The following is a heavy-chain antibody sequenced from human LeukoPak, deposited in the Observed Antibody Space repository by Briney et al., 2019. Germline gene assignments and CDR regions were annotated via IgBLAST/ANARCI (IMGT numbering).Heavy chain of an antibody. CDR2: IYYSGST. Sequence: SETLSLTCTVSGGSISSGDYYWSWIRQPPGKGLEWIGYIYYSGSTYYNPSLKSRVTISVDTSKNQFSLKLSSVTAADTAVYYCARVPSRPVSGGSFIRQLPSPFDPWGQGTLVTVSS. V-gene: IGHV4-30-4*01. CDR1: GGSISSGDYY. D-gene: IGHD2-15*01. CDR3: ARVPSRPVSGGSFIRQLPSPFDP. J-gene: IGHJ5*02.